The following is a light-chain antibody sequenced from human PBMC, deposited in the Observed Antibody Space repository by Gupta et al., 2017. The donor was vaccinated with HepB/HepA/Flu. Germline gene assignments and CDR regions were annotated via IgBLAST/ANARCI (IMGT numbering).Light chain of an antibody. J-gene: IGKJ1*01. V-gene: IGKV3-15*01. CDR2: GAS. Sequence: VMTQSPATLSVSPGERATLSCRASQSVSSNLAWYQQKPGQAPRLLIYGASTRATGIPARLGGSGSGTEFTLTISSLQSEDFAVYYCQQYNTWPRTFGQGTKVEIK. CDR3: QQYNTWPRT. CDR1: QSVSSN.